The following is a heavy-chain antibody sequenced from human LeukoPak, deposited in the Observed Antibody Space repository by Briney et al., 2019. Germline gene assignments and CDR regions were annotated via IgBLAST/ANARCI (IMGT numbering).Heavy chain of an antibody. CDR3: AKDYYDSSEYYYGMDV. Sequence: GGSLRLSCAASGFTFSSNGMHWVRQAPGKGLEWVAVISNDGSNKYYAESVKGRFTISRDNSKNTLYLQMKSLRGEDSAVYSCAKDYYDSSEYYYGMDVWGQGTTVTVSS. V-gene: IGHV3-30*18. J-gene: IGHJ6*02. CDR2: ISNDGSNK. D-gene: IGHD3-22*01. CDR1: GFTFSSNG.